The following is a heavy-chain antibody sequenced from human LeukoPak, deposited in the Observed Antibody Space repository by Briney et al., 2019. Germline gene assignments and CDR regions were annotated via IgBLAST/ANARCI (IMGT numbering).Heavy chain of an antibody. J-gene: IGHJ1*01. V-gene: IGHV2-5*02. CDR2: IYWDDDK. CDR1: GFSLSTSGVG. D-gene: IGHD3-22*01. Sequence: SGPTLVNPTQTLTLTCTFSGFSLSTSGVGVGWIRQPPGKALEWLALIYWDDDKRYSPSLKSRLTITKDTSKNQVVLTMTSMDPVDTATYYCARWYYYDSTPPPFQHWGQGTLVTVSS. CDR3: ARWYYYDSTPPPFQH.